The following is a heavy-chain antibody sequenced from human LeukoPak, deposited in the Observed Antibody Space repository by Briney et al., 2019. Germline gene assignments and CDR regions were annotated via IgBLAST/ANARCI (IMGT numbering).Heavy chain of an antibody. V-gene: IGHV5-51*01. CDR3: ARQSSGWPDAFDI. D-gene: IGHD3-10*01. Sequence: GESLKISCKGSGYGFTSYWIGWVRQMPGKGLEWKGIIYPGDSDTRYSPSFQGQVTISADKSISTAYLQWSSLKASDTAMYYCARQSSGWPDAFDIWGQGTMVTVSS. J-gene: IGHJ3*02. CDR2: IYPGDSDT. CDR1: GYGFTSYW.